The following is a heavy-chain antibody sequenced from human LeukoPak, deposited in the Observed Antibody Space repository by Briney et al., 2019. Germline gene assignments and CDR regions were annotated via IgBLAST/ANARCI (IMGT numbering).Heavy chain of an antibody. Sequence: ASVKVSCKASGYTFTCHYMHWVRQAPGQGLEWMGWINPNSGGTNYAQQFQGRLTMTRDTSISTAYMELSRLRSDDTAVYYCARVKTMIIVVSLFDYWGQGTLVTVSS. CDR2: INPNSGGT. CDR3: ARVKTMIIVVSLFDY. D-gene: IGHD3-22*01. V-gene: IGHV1-2*02. J-gene: IGHJ4*02. CDR1: GYTFTCHY.